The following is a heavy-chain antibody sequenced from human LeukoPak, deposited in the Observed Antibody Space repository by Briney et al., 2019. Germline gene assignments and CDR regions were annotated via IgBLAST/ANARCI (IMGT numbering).Heavy chain of an antibody. CDR1: GGSFSGYY. J-gene: IGHJ4*02. V-gene: IGHV4-34*01. CDR2: INHSGST. CDR3: ARGEDDYGGKGRFDY. D-gene: IGHD4-23*01. Sequence: PSETLSLTCAVYGGSFSGYYWSWIRQPPGKGLEWIGEINHSGSTNYNPSLKSRVTISVDTSKNQFSLKLSSVTAADTAVYYCARGEDDYGGKGRFDYWGQGTLVTVSS.